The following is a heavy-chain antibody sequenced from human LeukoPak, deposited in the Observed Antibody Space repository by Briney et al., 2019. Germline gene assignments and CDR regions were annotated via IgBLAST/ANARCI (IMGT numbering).Heavy chain of an antibody. CDR1: GYSFTSYW. D-gene: IGHD3-22*01. CDR3: ARLEYYYDSSGYPPPFDY. J-gene: IGHJ4*02. Sequence: GESLKISCKGSGYSFTSYWIGWVRQMPGKGLGWMGIIYPGDSDTRYSPSFQGQVTISADKSISTAYLQWSSLKASDTAMYYCARLEYYYDSSGYPPPFDYWGQGTLVTVSS. V-gene: IGHV5-51*01. CDR2: IYPGDSDT.